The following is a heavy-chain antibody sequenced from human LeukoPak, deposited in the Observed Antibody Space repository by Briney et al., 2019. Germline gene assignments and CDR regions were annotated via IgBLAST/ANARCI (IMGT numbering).Heavy chain of an antibody. CDR1: GYTFTGYY. CDR2: INPNSGGT. CDR3: ARVDVVVVPAVFDY. Sequence: ASVKVSCKASGYTFTGYYMHWVRQAPGQGLEWMGWINPNSGGTNYAQEFQGRVTMTRDTSISTAYMELSRLRSDDTAVYYCARVDVVVVPAVFDYWGQGTLVTVSS. V-gene: IGHV1-2*02. J-gene: IGHJ4*02. D-gene: IGHD2-2*01.